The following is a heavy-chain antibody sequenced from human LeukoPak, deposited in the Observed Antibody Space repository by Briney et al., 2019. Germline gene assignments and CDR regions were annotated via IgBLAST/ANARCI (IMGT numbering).Heavy chain of an antibody. CDR3: AKGSSSGTVDH. Sequence: PGRSLRLSCAASGFTFSNYDMHWVRQAPGKGLEWVAFISYDGTNKYYADSVKGRFTFSRDNSKYTLYLQMNSLRAEDTAVYYCAKGSSSGTVDHWGQGTLVAVSS. CDR2: ISYDGTNK. J-gene: IGHJ4*02. CDR1: GFTFSNYD. V-gene: IGHV3-30*18. D-gene: IGHD3-22*01.